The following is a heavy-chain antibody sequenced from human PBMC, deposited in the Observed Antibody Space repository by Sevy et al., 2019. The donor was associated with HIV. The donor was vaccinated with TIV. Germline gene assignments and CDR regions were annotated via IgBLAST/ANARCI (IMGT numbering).Heavy chain of an antibody. CDR3: ARGYPAAGIRNYDFFYMYV. Sequence: SETLSLTCGVYGGSFSDYQWTWIRQSPGEGLEWIGEINHSGRTKYNPSLKSRLIMSVDTSKNHFSLNLSSVTAADTAVYFCARGYPAAGIRNYDFFYMYVWGKGTTVTVSS. CDR1: GGSFSDYQ. V-gene: IGHV4-34*01. J-gene: IGHJ6*03. D-gene: IGHD6-13*01. CDR2: INHSGRT.